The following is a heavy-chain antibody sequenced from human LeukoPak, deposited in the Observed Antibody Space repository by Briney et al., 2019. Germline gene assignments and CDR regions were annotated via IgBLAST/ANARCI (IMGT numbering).Heavy chain of an antibody. CDR3: ARRVVVAAKVWFDP. Sequence: GGSLRLSCVASGFTLSTYEMNWVRQAPGKGLEWVSGISWNSGSIGYADSVKGRFTISRDNAKNSLYLQMNSLRAEDTALYYCARRVVVAAKVWFDPWGQGTLVTVSS. CDR2: ISWNSGSI. V-gene: IGHV3-9*01. CDR1: GFTLSTYE. D-gene: IGHD2-15*01. J-gene: IGHJ5*02.